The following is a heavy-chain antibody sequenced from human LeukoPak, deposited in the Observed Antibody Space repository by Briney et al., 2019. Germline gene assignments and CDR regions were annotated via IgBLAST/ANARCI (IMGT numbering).Heavy chain of an antibody. D-gene: IGHD3-10*01. Sequence: GGSLRLSCAASAFTFSRYWTSWVRQAPGKGLEWVANINEDGREKYYLDSVRGRFTISRDNAKNSLYLQMDSLRAEDTAVYYCARLLVYGSGAEAFDYWGQGALVTVSS. J-gene: IGHJ4*02. CDR2: INEDGREK. CDR1: AFTFSRYW. V-gene: IGHV3-7*01. CDR3: ARLLVYGSGAEAFDY.